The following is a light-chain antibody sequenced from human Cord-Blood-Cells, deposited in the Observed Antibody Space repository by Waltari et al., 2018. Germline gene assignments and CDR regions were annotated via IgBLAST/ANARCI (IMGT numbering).Light chain of an antibody. J-gene: IGLJ3*02. CDR2: KDS. V-gene: IGLV3-27*01. CDR1: VLAKKY. CDR3: YSAADNIGV. Sequence: SYELTQPSSVSVSPGQTTRITCSRDVLAKKYARWFQQKPGQAPVLVIYKDSERPSGIPERFSGSSSGTTVTLTISGAQVEDEADYYCYSAADNIGVFGGGTKLTVL.